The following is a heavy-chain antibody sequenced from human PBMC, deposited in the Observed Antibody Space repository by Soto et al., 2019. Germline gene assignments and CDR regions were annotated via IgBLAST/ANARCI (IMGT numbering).Heavy chain of an antibody. D-gene: IGHD6-19*01. Sequence: GGSLRLSCAASGFTFSSYWMSWVRQAPGKGLEWVANIKQDGSEKYYVDSVKGRFTISRDNAKNSLYLQMNSLRAEDTAVYYCASWVAVRSYYFDYWGQGTLVTVSS. CDR2: IKQDGSEK. CDR3: ASWVAVRSYYFDY. CDR1: GFTFSSYW. J-gene: IGHJ4*02. V-gene: IGHV3-7*03.